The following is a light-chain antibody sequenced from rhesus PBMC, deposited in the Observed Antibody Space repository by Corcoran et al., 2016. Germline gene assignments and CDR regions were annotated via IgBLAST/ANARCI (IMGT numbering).Light chain of an antibody. J-gene: IGKJ4*01. CDR1: QGISNW. V-gene: IGKV1-69*01. Sequence: DIQMTQSPSSLSASVGDRVTITCRASQGISNWLAWYQQKPGKAPTLLIYRATNLETGVPSRFSGSGLGTDFTLTISSLQPEDIATYYCQQHDNSPLTFGGGTKVELK. CDR2: RAT. CDR3: QQHDNSPLT.